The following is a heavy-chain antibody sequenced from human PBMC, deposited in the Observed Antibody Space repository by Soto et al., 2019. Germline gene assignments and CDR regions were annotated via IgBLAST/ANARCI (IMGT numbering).Heavy chain of an antibody. CDR1: GFTLSSYA. D-gene: IGHD3-3*01. CDR3: AIGPTIFGVGVDAFDI. Sequence: EVQMLESGGGLVQPGGSLRLSCAASGFTLSSYALSWVRQAPGKGLEWVSGISGSGDFTFDADSVRGRFTISRDNSMNTLYLQMNSLRVEDTAVYYWAIGPTIFGVGVDAFDIWGQGTMATVSS. J-gene: IGHJ3*02. CDR2: ISGSGDFT. V-gene: IGHV3-23*01.